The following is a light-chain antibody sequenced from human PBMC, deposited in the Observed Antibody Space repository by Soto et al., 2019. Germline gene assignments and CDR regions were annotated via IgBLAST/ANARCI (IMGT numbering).Light chain of an antibody. J-gene: IGLJ1*01. V-gene: IGLV1-40*01. CDR1: SSNIGADSD. CDR2: HNN. CDR3: QSCDNTLSGGF. Sequence: QSVLTQPPSVSAAPGKRVTISCTGSSSNIGADSDVHWYQQLPGTAPKLLISHNNNRPSGVPDRFSGSKSGTSASPAITGLQAEDEADYYCQSCDNTLSGGFFGSGTKVTVL.